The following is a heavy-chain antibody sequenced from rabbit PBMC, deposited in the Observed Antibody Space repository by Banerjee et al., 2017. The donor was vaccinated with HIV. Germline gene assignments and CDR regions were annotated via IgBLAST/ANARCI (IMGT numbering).Heavy chain of an antibody. J-gene: IGHJ4*01. CDR2: IYTGSGGIT. D-gene: IGHD4-2*01. CDR1: GIDFSNYYY. CDR3: ARGGSAAAFNL. Sequence: QEQLEESGGDLVKPEGTLTLTCKASGIDFSNYYYMCWVRQAPGKGLELIACIYTGSGGITYYASWAKGRFTISKTSSTTVTLQMTSLTAADTATYFCARGGSAAAFNLWGPGTLVTVS. V-gene: IGHV1S45*01.